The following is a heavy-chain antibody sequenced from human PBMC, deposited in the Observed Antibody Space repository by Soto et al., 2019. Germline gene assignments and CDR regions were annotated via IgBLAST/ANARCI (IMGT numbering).Heavy chain of an antibody. CDR2: ISYGGTT. V-gene: IGHV4-31*03. J-gene: IGHJ3*02. CDR1: GGSISSANYY. D-gene: IGHD6-13*01. Sequence: QVQLQESGPGLVKPSQTLSLTCTVSGGSISSANYYWSWIRQHPEKDLEWIGYISYGGTTHYNPSLTSRVTISMDTSKNQFSLKLTSVTAADTAIYYCAREVMEAGDTDALDIWGQGTMVTVST. CDR3: AREVMEAGDTDALDI.